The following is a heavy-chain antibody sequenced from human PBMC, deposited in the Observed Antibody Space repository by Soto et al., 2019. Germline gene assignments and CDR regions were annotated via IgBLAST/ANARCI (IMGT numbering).Heavy chain of an antibody. CDR2: IWYDGSNK. V-gene: IGHV3-33*01. Sequence: GGSLRLSCAASGFTFSSYGMHWVRQAPGKGLEWVAVIWYDGSNKYYADSVKGRFTISRDNSKNTLYLQMNSLRAEDTAVYYCARDVPSGSYSGSYFQHWGQGTLVTVSS. D-gene: IGHD1-26*01. CDR1: GFTFSSYG. CDR3: ARDVPSGSYSGSYFQH. J-gene: IGHJ1*01.